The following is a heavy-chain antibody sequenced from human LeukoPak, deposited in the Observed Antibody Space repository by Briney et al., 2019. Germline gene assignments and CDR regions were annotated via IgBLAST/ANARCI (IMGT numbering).Heavy chain of an antibody. CDR1: GGSISSSSYY. Sequence: PSETLSLTCTVSGGSISSSSYYWGWTRQPPGKGLEWIGSIYYSGSTYYNPSLKSRVTISVDTSKNQFSLKLSSVTAADTAVYYCARATTLTPHYYYYYYMDVWGKGTTVTVSS. V-gene: IGHV4-39*07. CDR2: IYYSGST. CDR3: ARATTLTPHYYYYYYMDV. J-gene: IGHJ6*03. D-gene: IGHD1-14*01.